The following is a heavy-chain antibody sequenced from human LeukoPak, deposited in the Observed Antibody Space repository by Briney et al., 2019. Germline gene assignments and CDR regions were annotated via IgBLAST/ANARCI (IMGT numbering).Heavy chain of an antibody. V-gene: IGHV1-2*02. J-gene: IGHJ4*02. CDR1: GYTFTGYY. CDR3: ARDSGQGYCSGGSCDHDY. Sequence: VASVKVSCKASGYTFTGYYMHWVRQAPGQGLEWMGWNNPNSGGTNYAQKFQGRVTMTRDTSISTAYMEPSRLRSDDTAVYYCARDSGQGYCSGGSCDHDYWGQGTLVTVSS. CDR2: NNPNSGGT. D-gene: IGHD2-15*01.